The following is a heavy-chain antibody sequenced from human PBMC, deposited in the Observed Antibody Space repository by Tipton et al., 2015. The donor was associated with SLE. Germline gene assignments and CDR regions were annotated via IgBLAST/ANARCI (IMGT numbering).Heavy chain of an antibody. CDR1: GYTFTTYG. Sequence: QSGAEVKKPGASVKVSCKASGYTFTTYGITWVRQAPGQGLEWMGWISAYNGNTNYAQELQGRVTMTTDTSTSTAYMELRSLRSDDTAVYYCAWASAIFGVVPSFDYWGQGTLVTVSS. D-gene: IGHD3-3*01. CDR2: ISAYNGNT. J-gene: IGHJ4*02. V-gene: IGHV1-18*01. CDR3: AWASAIFGVVPSFDY.